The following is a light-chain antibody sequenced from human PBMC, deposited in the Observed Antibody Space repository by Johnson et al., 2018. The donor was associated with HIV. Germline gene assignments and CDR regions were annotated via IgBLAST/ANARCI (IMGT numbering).Light chain of an antibody. J-gene: IGLJ1*01. CDR3: GTWDSSLSAGV. V-gene: IGLV1-51*01. CDR2: DNN. CDR1: SSNIGNNY. Sequence: QAVLTQPPSVSAAPGQKVTISCSGSSSNIGNNYVSWYQQIPGRAPKLLIYDNNKRPSGIPDRFSGSQSGTSATLGITGLPTGDEADYYCGTWDSSLSAGVFGTGTKVTVL.